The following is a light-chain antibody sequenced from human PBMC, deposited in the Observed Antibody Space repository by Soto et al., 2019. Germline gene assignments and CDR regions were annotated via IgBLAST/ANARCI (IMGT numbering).Light chain of an antibody. CDR2: DAS. CDR1: QSINSW. V-gene: IGKV1-5*01. Sequence: DMQITHSPSTLSASLGYIFTVTFRASQSINSWLAWYQQKPGKAPKLLIYDASSLQSGVPSRFTGSGFGTEFTLTISSLQPDDFATYYCQQYHRYSRTFGQGTKVDI. J-gene: IGKJ1*01. CDR3: QQYHRYSRT.